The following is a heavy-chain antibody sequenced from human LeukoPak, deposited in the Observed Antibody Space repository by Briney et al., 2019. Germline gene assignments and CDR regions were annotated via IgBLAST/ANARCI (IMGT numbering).Heavy chain of an antibody. J-gene: IGHJ4*02. CDR3: VKVDGGYYYDN. V-gene: IGHV3-64D*09. Sequence: GGSLRLSCSASGFTFSTSAMHWVRQPPGKGLEYVSAITSSGGTTFYADSVTGRFTISRDNSQNTLYLQMTSLRAEDTAVYYCVKVDGGYYYDNWGQGTLVAVSS. CDR1: GFTFSTSA. CDR2: ITSSGGTT. D-gene: IGHD6-13*01.